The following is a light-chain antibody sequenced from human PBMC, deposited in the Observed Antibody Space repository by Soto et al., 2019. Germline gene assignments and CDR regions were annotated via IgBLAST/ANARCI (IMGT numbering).Light chain of an antibody. V-gene: IGLV2-8*01. CDR3: SSYAGSNNYV. CDR1: SSDVGGYNS. Sequence: QSVLTQPPSASGSPGQSVTLSCTGTSSDVGGYNSVSWYQQHPGKAPKLMIYEVSKRPSGVPDRFSGSKSGNTASLTVSGLQAEHEADYYCSSYAGSNNYVFGTSTKVTVL. J-gene: IGLJ1*01. CDR2: EVS.